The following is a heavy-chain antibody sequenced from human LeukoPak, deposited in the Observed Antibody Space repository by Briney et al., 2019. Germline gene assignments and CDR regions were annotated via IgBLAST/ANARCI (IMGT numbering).Heavy chain of an antibody. CDR1: GVSISSSNSY. V-gene: IGHV4-39*07. J-gene: IGHJ4*02. CDR3: ARVPQYYDSSGYQYYFDY. CDR2: IYYSGST. D-gene: IGHD3-22*01. Sequence: SETLSLTCTVSGVSISSSNSYWGWIRQPPGKGLEWIGSIYYSGSTYYNPSLKSRVTISVDTSKNQFSLKLSSVTAADTAVYYCARVPQYYDSSGYQYYFDYWGQGTLVTVSS.